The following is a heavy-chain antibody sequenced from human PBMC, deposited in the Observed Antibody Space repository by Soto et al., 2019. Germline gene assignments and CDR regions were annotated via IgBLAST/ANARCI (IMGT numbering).Heavy chain of an antibody. CDR2: ISGSGGGT. Sequence: GSLRLSCAASGFTFSSYAMSWVRQAPGKGLEWVSSISGSGGGTYYADSAKGRFTFSRDNSKNTLYLQMNSLRAEDTAVYYCAKFGMATTKRSPPYYIDYWGQGALVTVSS. CDR3: AKFGMATTKRSPPYYIDY. D-gene: IGHD1-1*01. CDR1: GFTFSSYA. J-gene: IGHJ4*02. V-gene: IGHV3-23*01.